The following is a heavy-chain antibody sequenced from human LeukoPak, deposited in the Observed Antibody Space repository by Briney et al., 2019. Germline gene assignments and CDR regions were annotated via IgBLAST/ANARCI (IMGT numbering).Heavy chain of an antibody. V-gene: IGHV1-18*01. CDR1: GYTFNTYG. CDR2: INTDNGNT. Sequence: ASVKVSCKASGYTFNTYGISWVRQAPGQRPEWMGWINTDNGNTKYAQKFQDRVTMTTDTSTSTAYMELSSLRSDDTAVYYCARKGCTGDCYRFDPWGQGTLVTVSS. J-gene: IGHJ5*02. D-gene: IGHD2-21*02. CDR3: ARKGCTGDCYRFDP.